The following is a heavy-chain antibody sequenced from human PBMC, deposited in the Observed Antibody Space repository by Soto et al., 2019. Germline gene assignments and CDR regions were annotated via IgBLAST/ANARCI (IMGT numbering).Heavy chain of an antibody. CDR1: GGTFSSYA. CDR3: ARDRIQYYDSSAYRAFDI. D-gene: IGHD3-22*01. J-gene: IGHJ3*02. V-gene: IGHV1-69*13. Sequence: GSSVKVSCKASGGTFSSYAISWVRQAPGQGLEWMGGIIPIFGTANYAQKFQGRVTITADESTSTAYMELSSLRSEDTAVYYCARDRIQYYDSSAYRAFDIWGQGTMVTVSS. CDR2: IIPIFGTA.